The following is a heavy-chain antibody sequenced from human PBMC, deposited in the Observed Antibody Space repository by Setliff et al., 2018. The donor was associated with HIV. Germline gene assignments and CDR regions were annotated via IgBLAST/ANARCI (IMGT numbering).Heavy chain of an antibody. CDR1: GFTFSTYW. D-gene: IGHD4-17*01. Sequence: GGSLRLSCAAAGFTFSTYWMSWVSQAPGKGLEWVANIKQDGSEKFYVDSVKGRFTISRGNAKNSLYLQMNSLRAEDTAVYYCAKDPYPYFDYVDWYFDLWGRGTLVTVSS. CDR3: AKDPYPYFDYVDWYFDL. CDR2: IKQDGSEK. V-gene: IGHV3-7*01. J-gene: IGHJ2*01.